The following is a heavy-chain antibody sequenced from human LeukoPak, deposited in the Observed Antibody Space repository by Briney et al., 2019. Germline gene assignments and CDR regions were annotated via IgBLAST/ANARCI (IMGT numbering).Heavy chain of an antibody. V-gene: IGHV4-61*05. Sequence: SETLSLTCTVSGGSISSSSYYWGWIRQPPGKGLEWIGYIYYTGSTNYNPSLKSRVTISVDTSKNQFSLKLSSVTAADTAVYYCARVEYSGYDYRGAFDIWGQGTMVTVSS. J-gene: IGHJ3*02. CDR1: GGSISSSSYY. CDR3: ARVEYSGYDYRGAFDI. D-gene: IGHD5-12*01. CDR2: IYYTGST.